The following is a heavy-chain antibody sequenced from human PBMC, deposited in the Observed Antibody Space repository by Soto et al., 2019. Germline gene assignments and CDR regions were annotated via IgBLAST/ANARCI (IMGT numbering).Heavy chain of an antibody. CDR1: GGSITSGDYY. CDR2: IFYSGST. CDR3: ARVDDTSGYYSGDAFDI. J-gene: IGHJ3*02. Sequence: LSLTCTVSGGSITSGDYYWSWIRQHPGKGLEWIGYIFYSGSTYYNPSLKSRVTISVDTSKNQFSLKLSSVTAADTAVYYCARVDDTSGYYSGDAFDIWGQGTMVTVSS. V-gene: IGHV4-31*03. D-gene: IGHD3-22*01.